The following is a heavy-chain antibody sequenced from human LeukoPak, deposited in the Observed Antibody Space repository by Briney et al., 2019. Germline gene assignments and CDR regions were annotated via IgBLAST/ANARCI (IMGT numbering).Heavy chain of an antibody. Sequence: GASVKVSCKASGGTFSSYAISWERQAPGQGLEWMGRIIPILGIANYAQKFQGRVTITADKSTSTAYMELSSLRSEDTAVYYCATDYGASYFDYWGQGTLVTVSS. V-gene: IGHV1-69*04. CDR2: IIPILGIA. D-gene: IGHD1-26*01. J-gene: IGHJ4*02. CDR3: ATDYGASYFDY. CDR1: GGTFSSYA.